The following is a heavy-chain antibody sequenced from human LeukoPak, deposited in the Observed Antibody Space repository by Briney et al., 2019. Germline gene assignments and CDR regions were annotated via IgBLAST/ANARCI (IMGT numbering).Heavy chain of an antibody. J-gene: IGHJ6*02. V-gene: IGHV4-59*08. D-gene: IGHD5-12*01. CDR1: GGSISSYY. CDR2: IYYSGST. CDR3: ARHVRPSGYDYVYYYGMDV. Sequence: PSETLSLTCTVSGGSISSYYWSWIRQPPGKGLEWIGYIYYSGSTNYNPSLKSRVTISVDTSKNPFSLKLSSVTAADTAVYYCARHVRPSGYDYVYYYGMDVWGQGTTVTVSS.